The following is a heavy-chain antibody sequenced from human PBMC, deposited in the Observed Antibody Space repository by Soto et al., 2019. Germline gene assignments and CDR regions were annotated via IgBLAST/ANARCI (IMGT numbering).Heavy chain of an antibody. J-gene: IGHJ6*02. V-gene: IGHV1-69*13. CDR2: IIPIFDIT. CDR3: ARPDEGGYSSNHHYYYALDV. D-gene: IGHD3-22*01. Sequence: SVKVSCKASGGAFRSYSISWVLQAPGQGLEWMGGIIPIFDITNYAQKFQGRVTITADESTSTAYMELSSLGSDDTAVYYCARPDEGGYSSNHHYYYALDVWGQGTTVTVSS. CDR1: GGAFRSYS.